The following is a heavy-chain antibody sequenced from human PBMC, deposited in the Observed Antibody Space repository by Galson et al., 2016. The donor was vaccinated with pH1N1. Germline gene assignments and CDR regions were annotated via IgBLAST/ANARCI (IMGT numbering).Heavy chain of an antibody. Sequence: SVKVSCKASGGTFGSYGINWVRQAPGQGLEWMGGFIPIFNTAKYAQNFQGRVTITADESTTTAYMELSSLRSEDTAVYYCAREDYYDTDLSDWYFDLWGRGTLLTVPS. CDR1: GGTFGSYG. D-gene: IGHD3-22*01. V-gene: IGHV1-69*13. J-gene: IGHJ2*01. CDR3: AREDYYDTDLSDWYFDL. CDR2: FIPIFNTA.